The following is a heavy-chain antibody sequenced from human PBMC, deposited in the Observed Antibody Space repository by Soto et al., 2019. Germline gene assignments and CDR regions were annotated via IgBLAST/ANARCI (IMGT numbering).Heavy chain of an antibody. CDR2: ISGSGGST. CDR3: AKAGDPGYCSSTSCYAPFSL. V-gene: IGHV3-23*01. J-gene: IGHJ3*01. CDR1: GFTFSSYA. Sequence: GGSLRLSCAASGFTFSSYAMSWVRQAPGKGLEWVSAISGSGGSTYYADSVKGRFTISRDNSKNTLYLQMNSLRAEDTAVYYCAKAGDPGYCSSTSCYAPFSLWGQGTMVTVSS. D-gene: IGHD2-2*03.